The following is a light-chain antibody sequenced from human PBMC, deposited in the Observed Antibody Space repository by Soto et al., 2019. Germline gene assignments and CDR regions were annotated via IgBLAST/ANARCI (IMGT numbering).Light chain of an antibody. CDR1: HSISSN. CDR2: GAS. Sequence: THAPETLSLSPGGGSTLTCVAGHSISSNLAWYQQKPGQAPRLLIYGASTRATGIPVRFSGSWSGTDFTLTITTLPSADSAVHPSQEYPSRHPITFRGGTKVDIK. J-gene: IGKJ4*01. CDR3: QEYPSRHPIT. V-gene: IGKV3-15*01.